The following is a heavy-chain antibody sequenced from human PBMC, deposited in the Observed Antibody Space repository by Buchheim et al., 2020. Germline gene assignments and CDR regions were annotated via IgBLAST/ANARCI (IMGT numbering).Heavy chain of an antibody. Sequence: QVQLQESGPGLVKPSQTLSLTRTVSGGSISSGGYYWSWIRQHPGKGLEWIGEINHSGSTNYNPSLKSRVTITVDTPKNQFSLKLSSVTAADTAVYYCARGRNYYYYMDVWGKGTT. D-gene: IGHD1-14*01. CDR1: GGSISSGGYY. V-gene: IGHV4-31*03. J-gene: IGHJ6*03. CDR3: ARGRNYYYYMDV. CDR2: INHSGST.